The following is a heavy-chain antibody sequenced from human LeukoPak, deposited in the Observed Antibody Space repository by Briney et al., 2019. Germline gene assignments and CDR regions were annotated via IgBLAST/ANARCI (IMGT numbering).Heavy chain of an antibody. CDR1: GFTFSTYG. V-gene: IGHV3-33*01. Sequence: GRSLRLSCAASGFTFSTYGMHWVRQAPGKGLEWVAIIWYDGSNKYYADSVKGRYAISRDNSKNTLYLQMNSLRGEDTAVYYCAREHYYSSGSYYPIWGQGTMVTVSS. D-gene: IGHD3-10*01. CDR2: IWYDGSNK. CDR3: AREHYYSSGSYYPI. J-gene: IGHJ3*02.